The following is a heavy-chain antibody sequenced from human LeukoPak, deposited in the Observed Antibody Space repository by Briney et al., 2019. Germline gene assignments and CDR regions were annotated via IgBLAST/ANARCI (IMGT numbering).Heavy chain of an antibody. Sequence: ASVKVSCKASGYTFTSYGISWVRQAPGQGIEWMGWISAYNGNTNYAQKLQGRVTMTTDTSTSTAYMELRSLRSDDTAVYYCARDGSNYYDSSGYYYPGGYWGQGTLVTVSS. V-gene: IGHV1-18*01. D-gene: IGHD3-22*01. J-gene: IGHJ4*02. CDR2: ISAYNGNT. CDR3: ARDGSNYYDSSGYYYPGGY. CDR1: GYTFTSYG.